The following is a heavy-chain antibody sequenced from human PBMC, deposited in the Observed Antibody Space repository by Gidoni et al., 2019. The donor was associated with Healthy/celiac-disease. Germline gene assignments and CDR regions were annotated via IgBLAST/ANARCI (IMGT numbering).Heavy chain of an antibody. CDR1: GFTFSSYS. CDR2: ISRSSSYI. CDR3: ARHLRTVTTGDY. V-gene: IGHV3-21*01. Sequence: EVQLVESGGGLVKPGGSLRLSCAASGFTFSSYSMNWVRQAPGKGLEWVSSISRSSSYIYYADSVKGRFTISRDNAKNSLYLQMNSLRAEDTAVYYCARHLRTVTTGDYWGQGTLVTVSS. D-gene: IGHD4-17*01. J-gene: IGHJ4*02.